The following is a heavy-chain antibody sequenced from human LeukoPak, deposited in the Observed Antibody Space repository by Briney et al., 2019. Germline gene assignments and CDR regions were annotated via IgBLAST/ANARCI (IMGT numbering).Heavy chain of an antibody. CDR3: ARGRWNYGY. D-gene: IGHD1-7*01. Sequence: SETLSLTCAVYGGPFSGYYWSWIRQPPGKGLEWIGEINHSGSTNYNPSLKSRVTISVDTSKNQFSLKLSSVTAADTAVYYCARGRWNYGYWGQGTLVTVSS. J-gene: IGHJ4*02. V-gene: IGHV4-34*01. CDR1: GGPFSGYY. CDR2: INHSGST.